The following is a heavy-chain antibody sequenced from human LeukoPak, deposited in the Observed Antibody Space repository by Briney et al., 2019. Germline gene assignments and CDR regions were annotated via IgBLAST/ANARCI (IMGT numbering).Heavy chain of an antibody. CDR2: INPNSGGT. CDR1: GYTFTGYY. CDR3: ARDKGPLVGAIPFDY. D-gene: IGHD1-26*01. J-gene: IGHJ4*02. Sequence: ASVKVSCKASGYTFTGYYMHWVRQAPGQGLEWMGWINPNSGGTNYAQKFQGRVTMTRDTSISTAYMELSRPRSADTAVYYCARDKGPLVGAIPFDYWGQGTLVTVSS. V-gene: IGHV1-2*02.